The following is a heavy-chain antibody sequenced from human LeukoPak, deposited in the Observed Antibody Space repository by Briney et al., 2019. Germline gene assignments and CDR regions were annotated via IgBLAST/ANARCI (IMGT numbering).Heavy chain of an antibody. D-gene: IGHD5-18*01. Sequence: GGSLRLSCAASGFTFSKYWMSWVRQAPGKGLEWVANIKQDGSEKYYVDSVKGRFTISRDNAKNSLYLQMNSLRAEDTAVFYCARDSLVGYNYGYCFDYWGQGTLVTVSS. CDR3: ARDSLVGYNYGYCFDY. CDR1: GFTFSKYW. J-gene: IGHJ4*02. V-gene: IGHV3-7*01. CDR2: IKQDGSEK.